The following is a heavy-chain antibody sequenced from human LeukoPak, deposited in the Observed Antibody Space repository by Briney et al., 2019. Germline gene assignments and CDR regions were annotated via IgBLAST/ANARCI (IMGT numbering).Heavy chain of an antibody. CDR3: AREFPYCSGGSCYFGWFDP. V-gene: IGHV3-21*01. J-gene: IGHJ5*02. Sequence: GGSLRLSCAASGFTFSSYSMNWVRQAPGKGLEWVSSISSSSSYIYYADSVKGRFTISRDNAKNSLYLQMNSLRAEDTAVYYCAREFPYCSGGSCYFGWFDPWGQGTLVTVSS. CDR1: GFTFSSYS. CDR2: ISSSSSYI. D-gene: IGHD2-15*01.